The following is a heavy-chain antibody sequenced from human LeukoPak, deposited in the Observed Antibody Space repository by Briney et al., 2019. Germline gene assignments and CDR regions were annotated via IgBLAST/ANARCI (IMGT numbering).Heavy chain of an antibody. V-gene: IGHV4-39*01. D-gene: IGHD4-17*01. CDR2: THYSGNT. CDR1: GGSFSSTSYY. CDR3: AIAYDYGDSY. Sequence: SETLSLTCTVSGGSFSSTSYYWGWIRQPPGKGLEWIGSTHYSGNTYYNPSLKSRVTISVDTSNNQFSLKLTSVTAADTAVYYCAIAYDYGDSYWGQGTLVTVAP. J-gene: IGHJ4*02.